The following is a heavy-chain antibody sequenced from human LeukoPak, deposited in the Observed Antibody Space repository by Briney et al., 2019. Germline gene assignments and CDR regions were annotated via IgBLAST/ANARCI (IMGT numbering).Heavy chain of an antibody. CDR1: GYTFTSYA. Sequence: ASVKVSCKASGYTFTSYAMHWVRQAPGQRLEWMGWINAGNGNTKYSQKLQGRVTMTTDTSTSTAYMELRSLRSDDTAVYYCARASAITIVVVPAASDPWGQGTLVTVSS. CDR2: INAGNGNT. D-gene: IGHD2-2*01. CDR3: ARASAITIVVVPAASDP. J-gene: IGHJ5*02. V-gene: IGHV1-3*01.